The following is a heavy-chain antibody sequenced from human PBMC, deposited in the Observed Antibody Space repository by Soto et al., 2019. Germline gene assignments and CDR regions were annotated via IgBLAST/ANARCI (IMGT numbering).Heavy chain of an antibody. D-gene: IGHD1-26*01. V-gene: IGHV3-53*01. Sequence: EVQLVESGGGLIQPGGSLRLSCAASGFTVSSNYMSWVRQAPGKGLEWVSVIYSGGSTYYADSVKGRFTISRDNSKNTLYLQMNSLRAEDTAVYYCARELGWGLSPWFDPWGQGTLVTVSS. CDR1: GFTVSSNY. CDR3: ARELGWGLSPWFDP. CDR2: IYSGGST. J-gene: IGHJ5*02.